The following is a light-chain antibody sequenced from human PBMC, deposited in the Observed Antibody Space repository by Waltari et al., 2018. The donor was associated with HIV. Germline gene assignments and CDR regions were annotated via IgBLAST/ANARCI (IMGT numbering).Light chain of an antibody. CDR3: QQYYTTPHT. CDR1: QNILYSSSSKNN. Sequence: DIVMTQSPESLAVSLGERATINCKSSQNILYSSSSKNNLACYQQKPGQPPKLLIYWSSSRESGVPDLFSGSGSGKDFTLTINCLQAEDVSVYYCQQYYTTPHTFGQGTKLEIK. CDR2: WSS. V-gene: IGKV4-1*01. J-gene: IGKJ2*01.